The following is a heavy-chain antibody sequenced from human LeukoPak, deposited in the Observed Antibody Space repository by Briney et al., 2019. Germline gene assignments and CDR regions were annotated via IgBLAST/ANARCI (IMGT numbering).Heavy chain of an antibody. V-gene: IGHV3-23*01. CDR1: GFTFTISA. CDR2: ISGSGDRK. Sequence: GGSLRLSCAASGFTFTISAMAWVRQAPGKGLEWVSGISGSGDRKDYADSVKGRVTISRDNSKNTLYLQMNSLRAEDTAVYYCARYVPAAILGAFDIWGQGTMVTVSS. CDR3: ARYVPAAILGAFDI. J-gene: IGHJ3*02. D-gene: IGHD2-2*02.